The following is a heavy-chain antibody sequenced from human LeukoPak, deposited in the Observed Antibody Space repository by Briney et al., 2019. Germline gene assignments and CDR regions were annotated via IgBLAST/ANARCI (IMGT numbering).Heavy chain of an antibody. CDR1: GGSISSGGYY. V-gene: IGHV4-30-2*01. CDR2: IYHSGST. J-gene: IGHJ4*02. D-gene: IGHD6-6*01. Sequence: SETLSLTCTVSGGSISSGGYYWSWIRQPPGKGLEWIGYIYHSGSTYYNPSLKSRVTISVDRSKNQFSLKLSSVTAADTAVYYCAREKSIAARRGHFDYWGQGTLVTVSS. CDR3: AREKSIAARRGHFDY.